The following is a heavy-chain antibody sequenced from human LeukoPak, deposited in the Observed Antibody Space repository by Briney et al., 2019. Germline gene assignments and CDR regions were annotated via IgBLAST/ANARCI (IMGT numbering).Heavy chain of an antibody. Sequence: GGSLRLSCAASGFTFSSYGMHWVRQAPGKGLEWVAVMSYDGRDKYSADSVKGRFTISRDNSKNTLYLQMNSLRPEDTAVYYCAKDRDYGASGYYFDYWGQGTLVTVSS. CDR3: AKDRDYGASGYYFDY. D-gene: IGHD4-17*01. CDR2: MSYDGRDK. CDR1: GFTFSSYG. J-gene: IGHJ4*02. V-gene: IGHV3-30*18.